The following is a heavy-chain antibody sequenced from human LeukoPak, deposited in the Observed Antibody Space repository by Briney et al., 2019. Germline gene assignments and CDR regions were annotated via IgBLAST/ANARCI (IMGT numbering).Heavy chain of an antibody. Sequence: GGSLRLSCAASGFTFSSYGMHWVRQAPGKGLEWVAFIRYDGSSKYYADSVKGRFTISRDNSKNTLYPQMNSLRAEDTAVYYCAKVPPIWTGAFDLWPKGTMVTV. CDR2: IRYDGSSK. V-gene: IGHV3-30*02. D-gene: IGHD3/OR15-3a*01. J-gene: IGHJ3*01. CDR1: GFTFSSYG. CDR3: AKVPPIWTGAFDL.